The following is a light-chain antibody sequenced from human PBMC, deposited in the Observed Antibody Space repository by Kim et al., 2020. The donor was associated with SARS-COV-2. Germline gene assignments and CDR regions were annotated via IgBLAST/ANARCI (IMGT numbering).Light chain of an antibody. CDR3: QQYIWSPPYT. Sequence: DIVMTQSPDSLAVSLGERATINCKSSQSVLYSPYNRNCLAWYQHKPGQPPKLLIYSASTRESGVPDRFAGSGSVTDFTLTISNLQAEDVAVYYCQQYIWSPPYTFGQGTKMEI. J-gene: IGKJ2*01. CDR1: QSVLYSPYNRNC. V-gene: IGKV4-1*01. CDR2: SAS.